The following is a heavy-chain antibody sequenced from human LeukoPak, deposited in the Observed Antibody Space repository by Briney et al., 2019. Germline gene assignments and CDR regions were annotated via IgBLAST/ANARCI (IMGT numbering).Heavy chain of an antibody. CDR3: ASGYGSASYAHAFDI. D-gene: IGHD3-10*01. Sequence: ASVKVSCKASGYTFTGYYMHWVRQAPGQGLEWMGWINPNSGGTNYAQKFQGRVTMTRDTSISAAYMELSRLRSDDTAVYYCASGYGSASYAHAFDIWGQGTMVTVSS. CDR2: INPNSGGT. CDR1: GYTFTGYY. J-gene: IGHJ3*02. V-gene: IGHV1-2*02.